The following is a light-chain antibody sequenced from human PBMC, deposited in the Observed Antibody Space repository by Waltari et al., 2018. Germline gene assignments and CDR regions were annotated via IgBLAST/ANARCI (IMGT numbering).Light chain of an antibody. Sequence: EIVMTQSPVTLSASPGESATLSCRASQSVGSDFGRYQQKPGQPPSLLIYGVSTRASGVPVRFSGSGSGADFTLTISSLQSEDFAIYYCLQYHIWPRTFGQGTKLEIK. CDR3: LQYHIWPRT. CDR2: GVS. V-gene: IGKV3-15*01. J-gene: IGKJ2*01. CDR1: QSVGSD.